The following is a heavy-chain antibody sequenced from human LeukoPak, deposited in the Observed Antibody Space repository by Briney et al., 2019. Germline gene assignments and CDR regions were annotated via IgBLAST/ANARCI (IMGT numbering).Heavy chain of an antibody. CDR3: AKARYCSGGSCDTIDY. CDR1: GFTFDDYA. J-gene: IGHJ4*02. V-gene: IGHV3-43*02. Sequence: PGGSLRLSCAASGFTFDDYAMRWVRQAPGKGLEWVSLISGDGGSTYYADSVKGRFTISRDNSKNSLYLQMNSLRTEDTALYYCAKARYCSGGSCDTIDYWGQGTLVTVSS. D-gene: IGHD2-15*01. CDR2: ISGDGGST.